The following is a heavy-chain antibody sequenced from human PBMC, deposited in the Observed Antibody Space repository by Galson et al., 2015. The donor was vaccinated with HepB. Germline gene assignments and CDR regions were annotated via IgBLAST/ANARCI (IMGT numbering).Heavy chain of an antibody. J-gene: IGHJ6*02. CDR1: GSTFTSYA. CDR2: INAGNGNT. D-gene: IGHD1-1*01. Sequence: SVKVSCKASGSTFTSYAMHWVRQAPGQRLEWMGWINAGNGNTKYSQKFQGRVTITRDTSASTAYMELSSLRSEDTAVYYCAREAGTTSADYYYGMDVWGQGTTVTVSS. CDR3: AREAGTTSADYYYGMDV. V-gene: IGHV1-3*01.